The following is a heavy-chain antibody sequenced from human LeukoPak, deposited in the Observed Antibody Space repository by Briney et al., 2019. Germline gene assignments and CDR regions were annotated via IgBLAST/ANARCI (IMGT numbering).Heavy chain of an antibody. CDR2: INHSGST. D-gene: IGHD3-22*01. V-gene: IGHV4-34*01. J-gene: IGHJ4*02. CDR1: GGSFSGYY. Sequence: PSETLSLTCAVYGGSFSGYYWSWIRQPPGKGLEWIGEINHSGSTNYNPSLKSRVTISVDTSKNQFSLKLSSVTAADTAVYYCAITTYYYDSSGYYPDYWGQGTLVTVSS. CDR3: AITTYYYDSSGYYPDY.